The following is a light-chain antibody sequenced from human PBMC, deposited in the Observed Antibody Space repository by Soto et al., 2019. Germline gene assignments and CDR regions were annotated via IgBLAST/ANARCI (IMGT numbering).Light chain of an antibody. Sequence: DIQMTQSPSTLSASVGDRVTITCRASQSIGGWLAWYQQRPGKAPRLLIFDASSVESGVPSRFSGSRSGTKFTLAISSLQPEDFATYYCQHYHSSPYTFGQGTKVDIK. V-gene: IGKV1-5*01. CDR3: QHYHSSPYT. CDR2: DAS. CDR1: QSIGGW. J-gene: IGKJ2*01.